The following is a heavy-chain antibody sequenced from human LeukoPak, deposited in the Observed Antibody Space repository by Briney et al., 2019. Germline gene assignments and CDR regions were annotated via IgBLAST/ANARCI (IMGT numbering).Heavy chain of an antibody. CDR3: ARHSGYCSSTSCYTGGYYYGMDV. D-gene: IGHD2-2*02. J-gene: IGHJ6*02. CDR2: IYYSGST. Sequence: SSETLSLTCTVSGGSISTFYWGWIRQPPGKGLEWIGYIYYSGSTNYNPSLKSRVTISVDTSKNQFSLKLSSVTAADTAVYYCARHSGYCSSTSCYTGGYYYGMDVWGQGTTVTVSS. V-gene: IGHV4-59*08. CDR1: GGSISTFY.